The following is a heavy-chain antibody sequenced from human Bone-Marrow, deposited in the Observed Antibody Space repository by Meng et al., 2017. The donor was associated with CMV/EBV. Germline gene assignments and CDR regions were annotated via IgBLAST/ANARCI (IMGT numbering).Heavy chain of an antibody. D-gene: IGHD5-18*01. CDR3: ARAFASGIQLWPYYYYYGMDV. J-gene: IGHJ6*02. CDR1: YG. Sequence: YGISWVRQAPGQGLEWMGWISAHNGNTNYAQKLQGRVTMTTDTSTSTAYMELRSLRSDDTAVYYCARAFASGIQLWPYYYYYGMDVWGQGTTVTVSS. CDR2: ISAHNGNT. V-gene: IGHV1-18*01.